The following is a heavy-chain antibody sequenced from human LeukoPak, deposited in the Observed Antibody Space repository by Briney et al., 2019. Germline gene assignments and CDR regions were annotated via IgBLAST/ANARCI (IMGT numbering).Heavy chain of an antibody. Sequence: SETLSLTCTVSGGSISSYYWSWIRQPPGKGLEWIGYIYYSGSTNYNPSLKSRVTISVDTSKNQFSLKLSSVTAADTAVYYCAGERDYGGPFDYWGQGTLVTVSS. J-gene: IGHJ4*02. CDR2: IYYSGST. CDR1: GGSISSYY. CDR3: AGERDYGGPFDY. V-gene: IGHV4-59*01. D-gene: IGHD4-23*01.